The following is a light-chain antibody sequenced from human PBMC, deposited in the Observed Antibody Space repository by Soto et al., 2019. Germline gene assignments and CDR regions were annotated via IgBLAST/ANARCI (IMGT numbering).Light chain of an antibody. Sequence: QSALTQPPSASGSPGQSVTISCTGTSSDVGGYNYVSWYQQHPGKAPKLMIYEVSKRPSGVPDRFSGSKSGNTASLTGSGLQAEDEADYFCISYAGSNNRYVFGTGTKLTVL. V-gene: IGLV2-8*01. J-gene: IGLJ1*01. CDR1: SSDVGGYNY. CDR3: ISYAGSNNRYV. CDR2: EVS.